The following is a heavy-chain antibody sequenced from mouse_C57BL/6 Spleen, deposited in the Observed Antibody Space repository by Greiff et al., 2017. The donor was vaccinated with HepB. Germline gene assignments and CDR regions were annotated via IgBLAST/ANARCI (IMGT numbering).Heavy chain of an antibody. CDR1: GFNIKDDY. V-gene: IGHV14-4*01. CDR2: IDPENGDT. Sequence: EVQLQQSGAELVRPGASVKLSCTASGFNIKDDYMHWVKQTPEQGLEWIGWIDPENGDTESASQFQGKATITADTSSNTAYLHLSSLTSEDTAVYYCTRGAWFAYWGQGTLVTVSA. J-gene: IGHJ3*01. CDR3: TRGAWFAY.